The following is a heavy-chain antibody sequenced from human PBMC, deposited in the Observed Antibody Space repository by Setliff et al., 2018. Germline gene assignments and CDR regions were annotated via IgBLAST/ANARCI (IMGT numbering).Heavy chain of an antibody. CDR3: IVAGNYFDY. D-gene: IGHD5-12*01. J-gene: IGHJ4*02. Sequence: PGGSLRLSCAVSGFTFSGSAVHWVRQASGKGLEWVGRIRSKAFSYATIYTESMKGRFTISRDDSKNTAYLQMDSLNTEDTAVYYCIVAGNYFDYWGQGTLVTVSS. V-gene: IGHV3-73*01. CDR2: IRSKAFSYAT. CDR1: GFTFSGSA.